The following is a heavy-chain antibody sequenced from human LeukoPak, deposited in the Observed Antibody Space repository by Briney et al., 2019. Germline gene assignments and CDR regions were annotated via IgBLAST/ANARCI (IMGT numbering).Heavy chain of an antibody. CDR3: ARASVGATDSNWFDP. D-gene: IGHD1-26*01. CDR2: TNHSGST. J-gene: IGHJ5*02. CDR1: GGSFSGYY. Sequence: SETLSLTCAVYGGSFSGYYWSWIRQPPGKGLEWIGETNHSGSTNYNPSLKSRVTISVDTSKNQFSLKLSSVTAADTAVYYCARASVGATDSNWFDPWGQGTLVTVSS. V-gene: IGHV4-34*01.